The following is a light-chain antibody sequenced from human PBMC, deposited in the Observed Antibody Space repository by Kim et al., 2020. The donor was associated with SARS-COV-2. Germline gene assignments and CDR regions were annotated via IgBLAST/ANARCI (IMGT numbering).Light chain of an antibody. CDR2: GAS. V-gene: IGKV1-39*01. J-gene: IGKJ4*01. Sequence: SSVGDRVTITCRASQSISNFLSWYQQKPGKVPTLLIYGASSLQSGVPSRFSGSGSGTDFTLTISSLQPDDFATYYCQQSHSSPLTFGGGTKVDIK. CDR3: QQSHSSPLT. CDR1: QSISNF.